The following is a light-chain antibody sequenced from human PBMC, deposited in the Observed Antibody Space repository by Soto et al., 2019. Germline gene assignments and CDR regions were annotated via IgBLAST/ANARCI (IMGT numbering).Light chain of an antibody. CDR3: GSYAGGNNPYV. CDR2: EAN. V-gene: IGLV2-8*01. J-gene: IGLJ1*01. Sequence: QAALTQPPSASGSPGQPVTISCTGTSSDVDTYIYVSWYQHHPGKAPKLIIYEANKRPSGVPDRFSGSKSGDTASLTVSGLHAEDEADYYCGSYAGGNNPYVFGTGTKVTVL. CDR1: SSDVDTYIY.